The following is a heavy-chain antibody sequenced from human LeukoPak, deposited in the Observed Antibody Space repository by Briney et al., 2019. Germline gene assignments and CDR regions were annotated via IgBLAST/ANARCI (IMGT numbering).Heavy chain of an antibody. D-gene: IGHD2-2*01. Sequence: PGGSLRLSCAASGFTFSSYAMHWVRQAPGKGLEYVSAISSNGGSTYYANSVKGRFTISRGNSKNTLYLQMGSLRAEDMAVYYCARGALGYCSSTSCFATQFGAWGQGTLVIVSS. V-gene: IGHV3-64*01. CDR2: ISSNGGST. CDR1: GFTFSSYA. J-gene: IGHJ5*02. CDR3: ARGALGYCSSTSCFATQFGA.